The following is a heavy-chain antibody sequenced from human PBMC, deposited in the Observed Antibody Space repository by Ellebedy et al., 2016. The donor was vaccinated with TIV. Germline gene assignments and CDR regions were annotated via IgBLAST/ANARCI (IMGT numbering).Heavy chain of an antibody. CDR2: INTDNADT. Sequence: ASVKVSXKASGYTFTTYTIYWVRQAPGQRLEWMGWINTDNADTTYSQKFQGRVTITRDTSASTVSMELSSLRFEDTAVYYCARPSRTMAATTDWFDFWGQGTPVTVSS. V-gene: IGHV1-3*04. CDR1: GYTFTTYT. CDR3: ARPSRTMAATTDWFDF. J-gene: IGHJ5*01. D-gene: IGHD1-26*01.